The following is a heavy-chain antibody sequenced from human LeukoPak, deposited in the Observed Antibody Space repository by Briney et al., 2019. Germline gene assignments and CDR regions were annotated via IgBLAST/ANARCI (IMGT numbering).Heavy chain of an antibody. J-gene: IGHJ6*03. Sequence: SVKVSCKASGYTFTSYYMHWVRQAPGQGLEWMGGIIPIFGTANYAQKFQGRVTITADESTSTAYMELSSLRSEDTAVYYCARVAGYCSGGSCYPFYYYYMDVWGKGTTVTISS. CDR1: GYTFTSYY. CDR2: IIPIFGTA. V-gene: IGHV1-69*13. D-gene: IGHD2-15*01. CDR3: ARVAGYCSGGSCYPFYYYYMDV.